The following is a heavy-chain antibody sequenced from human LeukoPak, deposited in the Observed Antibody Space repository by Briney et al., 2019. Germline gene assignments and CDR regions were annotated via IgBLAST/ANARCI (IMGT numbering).Heavy chain of an antibody. V-gene: IGHV1-8*01. CDR3: ARVKWEWRNYYDSSGYYWDDY. Sequence: ASVKVSCKASGYTFTSYDINWVRQATGQGLEWMGWMNPNSGNTGYAQKFQGRVTMTRNTSISTAYMELSSLRSEDTAVYYCARVKWEWRNYYDSSGYYWDDYWGQGTLVTVSS. D-gene: IGHD3-22*01. J-gene: IGHJ4*02. CDR1: GYTFTSYD. CDR2: MNPNSGNT.